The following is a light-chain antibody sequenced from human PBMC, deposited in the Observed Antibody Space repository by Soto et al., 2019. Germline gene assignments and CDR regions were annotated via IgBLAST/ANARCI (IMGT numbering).Light chain of an antibody. CDR3: SSYTSTNSWV. CDR1: SSDVGGYNY. J-gene: IGLJ3*02. V-gene: IGLV2-14*01. Sequence: QFVLTRSASVSGSPGQSITISCTGTSSDVGGYNYVSWYQQHPGKAPKLIIYDVSNRPSGVSTRFSGSKSGNTASLTISGLQAEDEADYSCSSYTSTNSWVFGGGTQLTVL. CDR2: DVS.